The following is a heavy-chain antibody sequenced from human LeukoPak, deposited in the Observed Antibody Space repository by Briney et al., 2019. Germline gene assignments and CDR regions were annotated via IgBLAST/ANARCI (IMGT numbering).Heavy chain of an antibody. D-gene: IGHD3-10*01. CDR1: GGSISSSSYY. V-gene: IGHV4-39*01. J-gene: IGHJ4*02. CDR2: IYYSGST. Sequence: PSETLSLTCTVSGGSISSSSYYWGWLRQPPGKGLEWIGSIYYSGSTYYNPSLKSRVTISVDTSKNQFSLKLSSVTAADTAVYYCARTRYYYNSRSYGAPYYFDYWGQGTLVTVSS. CDR3: ARTRYYYNSRSYGAPYYFDY.